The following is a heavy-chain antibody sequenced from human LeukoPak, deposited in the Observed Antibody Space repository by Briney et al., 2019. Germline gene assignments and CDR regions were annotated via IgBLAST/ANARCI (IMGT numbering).Heavy chain of an antibody. D-gene: IGHD5-18*01. CDR2: IYHSGST. CDR3: ARVETAVMRV. J-gene: IGHJ4*02. Sequence: SETLSLTRTVSGYSISSGYYWGWIRQPPGKGLEWIGSIYHSGSTYYNPSLKSRVTMSIDTSKNQFSLKLKSVTAADTAVYYCARVETAVMRVWGQGILVTVSA. V-gene: IGHV4-38-2*02. CDR1: GYSISSGYY.